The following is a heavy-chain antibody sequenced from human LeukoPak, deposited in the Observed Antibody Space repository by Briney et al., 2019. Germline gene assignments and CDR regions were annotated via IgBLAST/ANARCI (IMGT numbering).Heavy chain of an antibody. Sequence: ASVKVSCKASGHTFTSYDINWVRQATGQGLEWMGWMNPNSGNTGYAQKFQGRVTMTRNTSISTAYMELSSLRSEDTAVYYCARGTYYGSGSYYNDRDYWGQGTLATVSS. CDR3: ARGTYYGSGSYYNDRDY. J-gene: IGHJ4*02. D-gene: IGHD3-10*01. CDR2: MNPNSGNT. V-gene: IGHV1-8*01. CDR1: GHTFTSYD.